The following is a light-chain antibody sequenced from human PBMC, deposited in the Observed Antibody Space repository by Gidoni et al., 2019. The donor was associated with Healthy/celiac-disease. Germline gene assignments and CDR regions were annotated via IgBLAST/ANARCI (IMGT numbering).Light chain of an antibody. CDR3: QQYNNWPPTT. V-gene: IGKV3-15*01. Sequence: EIVITQSPATLSVSPGERATLSCRASQSVSSNLAWYQQKPGQAPRLLIYGASTRATGIPARFSGSGSGTEFTLTISSLQSEDIAVYYCQQYNNWPPTTFGGGTKVEIK. CDR1: QSVSSN. CDR2: GAS. J-gene: IGKJ4*01.